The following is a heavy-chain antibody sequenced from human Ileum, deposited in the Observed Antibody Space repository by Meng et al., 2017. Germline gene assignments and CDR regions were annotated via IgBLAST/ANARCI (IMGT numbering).Heavy chain of an antibody. CDR1: GFTFNNYA. CDR3: ARYHYDSNNFYGLDV. V-gene: IGHV3-23*01. J-gene: IGHJ6*02. CDR2: IGLDRIT. Sequence: GESLKISCAASGFTFNNYAMAWLRQAPGKGLEWVSAIGLDRITHHSDSVKGRFTISRDYSGSPLYLQMDSLRAEDTAVYYCARYHYDSNNFYGLDVWGQGTTVTSSS. D-gene: IGHD3-22*01.